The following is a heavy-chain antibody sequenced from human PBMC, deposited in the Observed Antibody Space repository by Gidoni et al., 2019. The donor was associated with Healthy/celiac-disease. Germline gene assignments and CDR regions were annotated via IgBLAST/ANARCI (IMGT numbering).Heavy chain of an antibody. CDR3: ARGPYSSSPGLDP. D-gene: IGHD6-13*01. J-gene: IGHJ5*02. CDR1: GYSFTSYG. V-gene: IGHV5-51*01. Sequence: EVKLVQSGAEVKKPGESLKSACTGAGYSFTSYGSGWVRQMTGKGLEWMGLIYPGDSDTRYSPSFQGQVTISADKSISTAYLQWSSLKASDTAMYYCARGPYSSSPGLDPWGQGTLVTVSS. CDR2: IYPGDSDT.